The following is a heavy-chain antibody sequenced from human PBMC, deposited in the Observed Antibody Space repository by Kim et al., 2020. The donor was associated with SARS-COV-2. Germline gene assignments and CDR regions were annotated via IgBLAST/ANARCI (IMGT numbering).Heavy chain of an antibody. J-gene: IGHJ6*02. CDR3: ASTWGGVDYYYGMDV. V-gene: IGHV4-59*01. CDR2: IYYSGST. CDR1: GCSISSYY. Sequence: SETLSLTCTVSGCSISSYYWSWIRQPPGKGLEWIGYIYYSGSTNYNPSLKSRVTISVDTSKNQFSLKLSSVTAADTAVYYCASTWGGVDYYYGMDVCGQGTTVTVSS. D-gene: IGHD3-10*01.